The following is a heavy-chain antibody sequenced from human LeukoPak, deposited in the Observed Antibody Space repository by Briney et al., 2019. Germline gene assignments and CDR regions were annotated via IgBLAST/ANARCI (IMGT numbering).Heavy chain of an antibody. CDR3: ARSDTYYDILTGYYPNWFDP. V-gene: IGHV1-2*02. D-gene: IGHD3-9*01. Sequence: GASVKVSCKASGYTFTGYYMHWVRQAPGQGLEWMGWINPNSGGTNYAQKFQGRVTMTRDTSISTAYMELSRLRSDDTAVYYCARSDTYYDILTGYYPNWFDPWGQGTLVTVSS. CDR2: INPNSGGT. CDR1: GYTFTGYY. J-gene: IGHJ5*02.